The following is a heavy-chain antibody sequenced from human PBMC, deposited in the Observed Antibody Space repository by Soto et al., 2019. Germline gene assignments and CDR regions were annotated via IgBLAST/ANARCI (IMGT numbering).Heavy chain of an antibody. CDR2: INPSGGST. CDR1: GYTFTSYY. CDR3: AKDHVEMATIGGFDY. J-gene: IGHJ4*02. D-gene: IGHD5-12*01. V-gene: IGHV1-46*01. Sequence: ASVKVSCKASGYTFTSYYMHWLRQSPGQGLEWMGIINPSGGSTSYAQKFQGGVTMTKDTSTSTVYMELSSLRSEDTAVYYCAKDHVEMATIGGFDYWGQGTLVTVSS.